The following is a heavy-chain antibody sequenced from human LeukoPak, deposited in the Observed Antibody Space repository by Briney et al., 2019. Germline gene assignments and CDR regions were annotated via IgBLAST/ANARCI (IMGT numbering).Heavy chain of an antibody. CDR1: GFTFSSYG. CDR3: AKPKTPYSGSYIFDY. J-gene: IGHJ4*02. D-gene: IGHD1-26*01. Sequence: SGGSLRLSCAASGFTFSSYGMHWVRQAPGKGLEWVAFIRYDGSNKYYADSVKGRFTISRDNSKNTLYLQMNSLRAEDTAVYYCAKPKTPYSGSYIFDYWGQGTLVTVSS. V-gene: IGHV3-30*02. CDR2: IRYDGSNK.